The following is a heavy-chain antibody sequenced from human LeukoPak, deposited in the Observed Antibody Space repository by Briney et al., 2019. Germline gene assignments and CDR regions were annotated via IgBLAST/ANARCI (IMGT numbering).Heavy chain of an antibody. D-gene: IGHD3-10*01. Sequence: GGSLRLSCAASGFTFSTFGMHWVRQAPGKGLEWVAVIWYDGNNKYYEDSVKGRFTISRDNSKNTLYLQMNSLRAEDTAVYYCARDWGSGNSYYFDYWGQGTQVTVSS. V-gene: IGHV3-33*08. CDR3: ARDWGSGNSYYFDY. J-gene: IGHJ4*02. CDR1: GFTFSTFG. CDR2: IWYDGNNK.